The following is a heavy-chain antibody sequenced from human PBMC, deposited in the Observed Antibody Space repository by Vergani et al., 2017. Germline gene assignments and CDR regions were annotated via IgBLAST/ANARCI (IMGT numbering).Heavy chain of an antibody. J-gene: IGHJ6*04. CDR2: IYPGDSDT. V-gene: IGHV5-51*01. D-gene: IGHD4-23*01. CDR3: ARLGLGDGGYYDYGMDV. Sequence: EVQLVQSGAVVKTPGESLKISCKGSGYSFTSYWIGWVRQMPGKGLEWMGIIYPGDSDTRYSPSFQGQVTISADKSISTAYLQWSRLKTSDTAMYYCARLGLGDGGYYDYGMDVWGKGTTVTVSS. CDR1: GYSFTSYW.